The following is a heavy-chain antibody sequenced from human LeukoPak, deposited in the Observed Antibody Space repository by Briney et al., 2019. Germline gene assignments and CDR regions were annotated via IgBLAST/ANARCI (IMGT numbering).Heavy chain of an antibody. V-gene: IGHV3-9*01. J-gene: IGHJ4*02. CDR2: ISWNSGSI. CDR3: AKVRFWGGYRFDY. D-gene: IGHD3-16*02. Sequence: GGSLRLSCAASGFTFDDYAMHWVRQAPGEGLEWVSGISWNSGSIGYADSVKGRFTISRDNAKNSLYLQMNSLRAEDTALYYCAKVRFWGGYRFDYWGQGTLVTVSS. CDR1: GFTFDDYA.